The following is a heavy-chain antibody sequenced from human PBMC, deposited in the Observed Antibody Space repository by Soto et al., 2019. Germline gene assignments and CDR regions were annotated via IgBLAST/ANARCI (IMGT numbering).Heavy chain of an antibody. CDR2: IYYSGST. J-gene: IGHJ5*02. V-gene: IGHV4-59*08. Sequence: NLSLTCTVSGGSISTYSWNWIRQPPGKGLEWIGYIYYSGSTNYNPSLQSRVTISVDTSRNQFSLELSSVTAADTAVYYCARRVCSGSTCYPAYDSWFDPWGQGSLVTVSS. D-gene: IGHD2-15*01. CDR1: GGSISTYS. CDR3: ARRVCSGSTCYPAYDSWFDP.